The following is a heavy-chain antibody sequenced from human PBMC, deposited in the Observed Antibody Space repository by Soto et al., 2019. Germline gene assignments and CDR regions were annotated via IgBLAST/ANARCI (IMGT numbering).Heavy chain of an antibody. J-gene: IGHJ4*02. V-gene: IGHV3-23*01. CDR3: AKDRSSFLYCSSTSCYWGLDY. CDR2: MSGSGGST. Sequence: EVQLLESGGGLVQPGGSLRLSCAASGFTFSSYAMSWVRQAPGKGLEWVSAMSGSGGSTYYADSVKGRFTISRDNSKNTLYLQMNSLRAEDTAVYYCAKDRSSFLYCSSTSCYWGLDYWGQGTLVTVSS. D-gene: IGHD2-2*01. CDR1: GFTFSSYA.